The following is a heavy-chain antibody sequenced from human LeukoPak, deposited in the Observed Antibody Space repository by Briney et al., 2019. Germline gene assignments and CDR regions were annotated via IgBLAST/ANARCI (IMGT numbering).Heavy chain of an antibody. CDR1: GVIFSSYG. Sequence: GRSLRLSCAASGVIFSSYGMHWVRQAPGTGLEWVAVIWYDGSSKYYEDSVKGRFTISRDNSKNTLYLQMNSLRAEDTAVYYCAREDSRYSTGWYVVDWGQGTLVTVSS. D-gene: IGHD6-13*01. J-gene: IGHJ4*02. CDR2: IWYDGSSK. V-gene: IGHV3-33*01. CDR3: AREDSRYSTGWYVVD.